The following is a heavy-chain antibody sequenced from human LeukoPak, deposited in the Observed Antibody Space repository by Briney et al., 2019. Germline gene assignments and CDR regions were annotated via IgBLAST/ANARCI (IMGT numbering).Heavy chain of an antibody. J-gene: IGHJ4*02. D-gene: IGHD6-13*01. CDR1: GYTLTSYY. CDR2: INPSDGST. V-gene: IGHV1-46*01. Sequence: ASVKVSCKASGYTLTSYYMHWVRQAPGQGPEWMGVINPSDGSTSYAQKFQGRVAMTRDTSTSTVFMELSSLTSEDAAVYYCARGRAGFSGSWYVYWGQGTLVTVSS. CDR3: ARGRAGFSGSWYVY.